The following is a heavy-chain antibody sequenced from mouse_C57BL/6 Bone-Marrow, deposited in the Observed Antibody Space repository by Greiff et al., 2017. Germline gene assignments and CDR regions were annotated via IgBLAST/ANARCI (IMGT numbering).Heavy chain of an antibody. CDR1: GYTFTSYW. D-gene: IGHD2-4*01. CDR3: AREGYDSWFAY. V-gene: IGHV1-69*01. Sequence: VQLQQPGAELVMPGASVKLSCKASGYTFTSYWMHWVKQRPGQGLEWIGEIDPSDSYTNYNQKFKGKSTLTVDKSSSTAYMQRSSLTSDDSAVYYCAREGYDSWFAYWGQGTLVTVSA. J-gene: IGHJ3*01. CDR2: IDPSDSYT.